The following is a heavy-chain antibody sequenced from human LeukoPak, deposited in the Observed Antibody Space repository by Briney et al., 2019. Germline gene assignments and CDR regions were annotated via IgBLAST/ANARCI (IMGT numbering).Heavy chain of an antibody. Sequence: GGSLRLSCAASGFTLSSYEMHSVRQAPGKGLEWVSYISSSDSTIYYADSVKGRFTISRDNAKNSLYLQRNSLRAEDTAVYYCARDYGGSSPFDYWGQGTLVTVSS. D-gene: IGHD4-23*01. CDR1: GFTLSSYE. J-gene: IGHJ4*02. CDR3: ARDYGGSSPFDY. V-gene: IGHV3-48*03. CDR2: ISSSDSTI.